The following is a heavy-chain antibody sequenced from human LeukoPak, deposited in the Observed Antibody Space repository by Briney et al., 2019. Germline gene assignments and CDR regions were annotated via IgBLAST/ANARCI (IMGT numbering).Heavy chain of an antibody. CDR3: ATFASTARSFDY. Sequence: GGSLRLSCAASGFTFSSYWMSWVRQAPGKGLEWVANIKQHGSEQYYVDSVKGRFTISRDNAKNSLYLQMDSLRAEDTAVYYGATFASTARSFDYWGQGTLVTVSS. J-gene: IGHJ4*02. CDR1: GFTFSSYW. CDR2: IKQHGSEQ. V-gene: IGHV3-7*02. D-gene: IGHD4-17*01.